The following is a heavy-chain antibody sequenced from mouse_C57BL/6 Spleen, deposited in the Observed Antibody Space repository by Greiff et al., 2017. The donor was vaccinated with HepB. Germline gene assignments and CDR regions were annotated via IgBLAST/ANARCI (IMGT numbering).Heavy chain of an antibody. J-gene: IGHJ2*01. CDR3: ARGTTVVADGYYFDY. D-gene: IGHD1-1*01. CDR2: IDPSDSYT. Sequence: QVQLQQPGAELVRPGTSVKLSCKASGYTFTSYWMHWVKQRPGQGLEWIGVIDPSDSYTNYNQKFKGKATLTVDTSSSTAYMQLSSLTSEDSAVYYCARGTTVVADGYYFDYWGQGTTLTVSS. V-gene: IGHV1-59*01. CDR1: GYTFTSYW.